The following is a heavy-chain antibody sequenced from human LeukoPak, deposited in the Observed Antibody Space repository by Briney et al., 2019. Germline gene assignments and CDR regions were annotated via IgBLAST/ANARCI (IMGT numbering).Heavy chain of an antibody. CDR1: GYTFSDYV. Sequence: ASVKVSCKASGYTFSDYVIHWVRQAPGQGLECMGWINPKSGGTNYVQKFQGRVTMTRDTSTSTVYMELSSLRSEDTAVYYCARGGEGSGWYYFDYWGQGTLVTVSS. D-gene: IGHD6-13*01. V-gene: IGHV1-2*02. CDR2: INPKSGGT. CDR3: ARGGEGSGWYYFDY. J-gene: IGHJ4*02.